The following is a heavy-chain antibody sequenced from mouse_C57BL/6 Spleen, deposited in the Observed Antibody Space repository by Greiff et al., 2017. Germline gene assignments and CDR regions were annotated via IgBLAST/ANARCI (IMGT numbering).Heavy chain of an antibody. CDR3: TLNDGGSYVVLEDY. CDR2: IDPETGGT. V-gene: IGHV1-15*01. J-gene: IGHJ2*01. Sequence: QVQLKESGAELVRPGASVTLSCKASGYTFTDYEMHWVKQTPVHGLEWIGAIDPETGGTAYNQKFKGKAILTADKSSSTAYMERRSLTSEDSAVYYCTLNDGGSYVVLEDYWGQGTTLTVSS. CDR1: GYTFTDYE. D-gene: IGHD1-1*02.